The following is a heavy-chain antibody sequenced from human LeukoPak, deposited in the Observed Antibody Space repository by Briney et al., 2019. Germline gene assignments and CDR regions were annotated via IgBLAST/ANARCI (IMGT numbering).Heavy chain of an antibody. D-gene: IGHD5-18*01. Sequence: ASVKVSCKASGYTFTNYGLGWVRQAPGQGLEWMGVINPSGGSTTYAQKFQGRVTMTRDTSTSTVYMELSSLRSEDTAVYYCARVLVDTAMAYDYWGQGTLVTVSS. CDR1: GYTFTNYG. CDR2: INPSGGST. J-gene: IGHJ4*02. CDR3: ARVLVDTAMAYDY. V-gene: IGHV1-46*01.